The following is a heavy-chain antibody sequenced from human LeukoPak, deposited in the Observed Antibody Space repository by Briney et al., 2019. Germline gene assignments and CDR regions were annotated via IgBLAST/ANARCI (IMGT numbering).Heavy chain of an antibody. V-gene: IGHV3-23*01. J-gene: IGHJ3*02. CDR3: AKSAYDSSGYYFLADAFDI. CDR2: ISGSGGNT. CDR1: GFTFSSYA. Sequence: GGSLRLSCAASGFTFSSYAMSWVRQAPAKGLEWVSAISGSGGNTYYADSVKGRFTISRDNSKNTLYLQMNSLRAEDTAVYYCAKSAYDSSGYYFLADAFDIWGQGTMVTVSS. D-gene: IGHD3-22*01.